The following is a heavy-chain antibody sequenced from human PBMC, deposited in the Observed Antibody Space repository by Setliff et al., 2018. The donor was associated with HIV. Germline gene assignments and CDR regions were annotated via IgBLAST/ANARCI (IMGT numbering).Heavy chain of an antibody. CDR3: ARASEDSSGWYGNYYYYMDV. D-gene: IGHD6-19*01. CDR2: IKQDGSEK. V-gene: IGHV3-7*01. J-gene: IGHJ6*03. Sequence: GGSLRLSCAASGFTFSSYWMSWVRQAPGKGLEWVANIKQDGSEKYYVDSVKGRFTISRDNAKNSLYLQMNSLRAEDTAVYYCARASEDSSGWYGNYYYYMDVWGKGTTVTVSS. CDR1: GFTFSSYW.